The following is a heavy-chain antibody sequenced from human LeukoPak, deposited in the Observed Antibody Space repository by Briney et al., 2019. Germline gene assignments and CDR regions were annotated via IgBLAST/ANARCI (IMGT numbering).Heavy chain of an antibody. V-gene: IGHV4-30-4*08. D-gene: IGHD3-22*01. Sequence: SQTLSLTCTVSGGSISSGDYYWSWIRQPPGKGLEWVGYIYYSGSTYYNPSLKSRVTISVDTSKNQFSLKLSSVTAADTAVYYCARTTYYYDSSGYFTFDYWGQGTPVTVSS. CDR3: ARTTYYYDSSGYFTFDY. J-gene: IGHJ4*02. CDR2: IYYSGST. CDR1: GGSISSGDYY.